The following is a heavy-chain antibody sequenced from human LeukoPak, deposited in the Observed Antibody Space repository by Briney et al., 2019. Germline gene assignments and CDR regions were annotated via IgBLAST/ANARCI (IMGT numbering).Heavy chain of an antibody. CDR2: IYSGGSV. J-gene: IGHJ4*02. CDR3: EGSDLAEVDY. CDR1: GFTVSGNY. D-gene: IGHD3-10*01. V-gene: IGHV3-53*01. Sequence: GGSLRLSCAASGFTVSGNYMSWVRQAPGKGLEWVSVIYSGGSVYYADSEKGRFTISRDNSKNILYLEMNNLRAEDTAVYYCEGSDLAEVDYWGQGTLVTVSS.